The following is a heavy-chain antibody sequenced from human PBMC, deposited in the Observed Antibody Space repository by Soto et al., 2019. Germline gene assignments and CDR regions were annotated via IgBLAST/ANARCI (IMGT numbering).Heavy chain of an antibody. CDR3: AREDPPPYYYGIDV. V-gene: IGHV3-30-3*01. J-gene: IGHJ6*02. CDR1: GFTFSSYA. Sequence: GGSLRLSCAASGFTFSSYAMHWVRQAPGKGLEWVAVISYDGSNKYYADSVKGRFTISRDNSKNTLYLQMNSLRAEDTAVYYCAREDPPPYYYGIDVWAQGTTVTVSS. CDR2: ISYDGSNK.